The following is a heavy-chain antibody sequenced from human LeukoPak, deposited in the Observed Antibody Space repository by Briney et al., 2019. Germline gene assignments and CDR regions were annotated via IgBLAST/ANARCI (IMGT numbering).Heavy chain of an antibody. CDR2: ISGGGGST. V-gene: IGHV3-23*01. CDR1: GFTFTSYS. D-gene: IGHD1-26*01. CDR3: AKGGKWDVTPFDY. J-gene: IGHJ4*02. Sequence: GGSLRPSCAASGFTFTSYSMNWVRQAPGKGLEWVSTISGGGGSTYYADSVKGRFTISRDNSKNTLYLQVNSLRAEDTAVYYCAKGGKWDVTPFDYWGQGTLVTVSS.